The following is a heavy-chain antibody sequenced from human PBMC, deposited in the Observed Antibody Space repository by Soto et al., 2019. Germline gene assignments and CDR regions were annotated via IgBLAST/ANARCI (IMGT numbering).Heavy chain of an antibody. J-gene: IGHJ3*02. V-gene: IGHV3-33*01. CDR1: GFTFSSYG. CDR3: ARVPGLAGYYDSSGYHAHDAFDI. CDR2: RWYDGSNK. D-gene: IGHD3-22*01. Sequence: GGSLRLSCAASGFTFSSYGMHCVRQAPGKGLEWVAVRWYDGSNKYYADSVNGRFTVSIDNSKNTLYLQMNSLRAEDTAVYYCARVPGLAGYYDSSGYHAHDAFDIWGQGTLVTVSS.